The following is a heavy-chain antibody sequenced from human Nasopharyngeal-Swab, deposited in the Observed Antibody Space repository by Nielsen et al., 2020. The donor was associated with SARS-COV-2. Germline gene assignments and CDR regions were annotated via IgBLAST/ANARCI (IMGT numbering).Heavy chain of an antibody. CDR1: GFTFSDYY. V-gene: IGHV3-11*04. CDR3: ARATAYSGSYYFDY. CDR2: ISTSGTTI. D-gene: IGHD1-26*01. J-gene: IGHJ4*02. Sequence: GESLKISCAASGFTFSDYYMSWIRQAPGKGLEWVSYISTSGTTIYYADSVKGRFTISRDSAENSVYLQMNSLRAEDTAVYYCARATAYSGSYYFDYWGQGTLVTVSS.